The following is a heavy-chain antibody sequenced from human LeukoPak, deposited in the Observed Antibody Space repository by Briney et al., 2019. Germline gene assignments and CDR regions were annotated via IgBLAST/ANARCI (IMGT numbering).Heavy chain of an antibody. J-gene: IGHJ4*02. CDR2: IYTSGST. CDR3: ARVAVGATTGSYDY. D-gene: IGHD1-26*01. Sequence: PSETLSLTCTVSGGSISSGSYYWSWIRQPAGKGLEWIGRIYTSGSTNYNPSLKSRVTISVDTSKNQFSLRLRSVTTADTALYYCARVAVGATTGSYDYWGQGTLVTVSS. V-gene: IGHV4-61*02. CDR1: GGSISSGSYY.